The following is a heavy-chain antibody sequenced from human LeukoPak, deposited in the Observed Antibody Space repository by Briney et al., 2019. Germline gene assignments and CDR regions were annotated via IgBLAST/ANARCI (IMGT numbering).Heavy chain of an antibody. J-gene: IGHJ4*02. V-gene: IGHV4-59*01. CDR1: GGSISSYY. Sequence: PSETLSLTCTVAGGSISSYYWSWLRQPPGKGLEWIGYIYYSGSTNYNPSLKSRVTISVDTSKNQFSLKLSSVTAADTAVYYCARGPIFGVVTNWGQGTLVTVSS. CDR3: ARGPIFGVVTN. D-gene: IGHD3-3*01. CDR2: IYYSGST.